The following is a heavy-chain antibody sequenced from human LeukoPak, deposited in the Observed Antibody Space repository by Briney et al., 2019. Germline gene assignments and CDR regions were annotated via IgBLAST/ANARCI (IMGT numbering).Heavy chain of an antibody. V-gene: IGHV1-2*02. Sequence: EASVKVSCKASGYTFTGYYMHWVRQAPGQGLEWMGWINPNSGGTNYAQKFQGRVTMTRDTSISTAYMELSRLRSDDTAVYYCARGAPLKGELPFKMGLTSSSLDYWGQGTLVTVSS. J-gene: IGHJ4*02. D-gene: IGHD1-26*01. CDR2: INPNSGGT. CDR1: GYTFTGYY. CDR3: ARGAPLKGELPFKMGLTSSSLDY.